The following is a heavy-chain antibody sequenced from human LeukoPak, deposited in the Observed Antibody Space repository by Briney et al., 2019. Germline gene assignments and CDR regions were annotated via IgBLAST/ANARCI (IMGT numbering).Heavy chain of an antibody. D-gene: IGHD3-22*01. V-gene: IGHV4-59*01. CDR1: GGSISSYY. CDR2: IYYSGST. J-gene: IGHJ6*02. CDR3: ARDRRYYDDFYGMDV. Sequence: SETLSLTCTVSGGSISSYYWSWIRQPPGKGPEWIGYIYYSGSTNYNPSLKSRVTISVDTSKNQFSLKLSSVTAADTAVYHCARDRRYYDDFYGMDVWGQGTTVTVSS.